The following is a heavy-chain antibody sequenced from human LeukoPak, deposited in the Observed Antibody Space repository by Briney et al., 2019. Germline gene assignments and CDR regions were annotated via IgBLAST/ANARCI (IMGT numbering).Heavy chain of an antibody. Sequence: SETLSLTCTVSGGSISSSSYWGWIRQPPGKGLEWIGSIFYSGSTYYNPSLKSRVTISVDTSKNQFSLQLNSVTPEDTAVYYCARDSVEGATPMVYYFDYWGQGTLVTVSS. D-gene: IGHD1-26*01. V-gene: IGHV4-39*02. CDR3: ARDSVEGATPMVYYFDY. CDR2: IFYSGST. CDR1: GGSISSSSY. J-gene: IGHJ4*02.